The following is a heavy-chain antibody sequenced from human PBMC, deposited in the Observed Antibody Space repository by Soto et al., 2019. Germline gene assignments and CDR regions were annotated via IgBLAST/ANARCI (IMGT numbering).Heavy chain of an antibody. CDR3: ARAITGTTIDY. D-gene: IGHD1-20*01. J-gene: IGHJ4*02. CDR2: INHSGST. Sequence: SETLSLTCAVYGGSFSGYYWSWIRQPPGKGLEWIGEINHSGSTNYNPSLKSRVTISVDTSKNQFSLKLSSVTAADTAVYYCARAITGTTIDYWGQGTLVTVSS. V-gene: IGHV4-34*01. CDR1: GGSFSGYY.